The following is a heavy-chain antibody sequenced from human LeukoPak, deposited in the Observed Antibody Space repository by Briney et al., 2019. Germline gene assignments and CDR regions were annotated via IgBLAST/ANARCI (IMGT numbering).Heavy chain of an antibody. CDR1: GGSISSSSYY. Sequence: SETLSLTCTVSGGSISSSSYYWGWIRQPPGKGLEWIGSIYYSGSTYYNPSLKSRVTVSVDTSKNQFSLKLSSVTAADTAVYYCARHGVSIAARPYYWGQGTLVTVSS. V-gene: IGHV4-39*01. J-gene: IGHJ4*02. CDR3: ARHGVSIAARPYY. CDR2: IYYSGST. D-gene: IGHD6-6*01.